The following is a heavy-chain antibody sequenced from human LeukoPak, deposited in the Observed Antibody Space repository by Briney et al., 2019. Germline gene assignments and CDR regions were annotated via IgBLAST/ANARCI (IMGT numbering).Heavy chain of an antibody. V-gene: IGHV4-34*01. J-gene: IGHJ4*02. Sequence: SETLSLTCAVYGGSFSGYYWSWVRQPPGKGLEWIGEINHSGSTNYNPSLKSRVTISVDTSKNQFSLKLSSVTAADTAVYYCARGSRNAAFNYYDSSGYYPKPFDYWGQGTLVTVSS. CDR3: ARGSRNAAFNYYDSSGYYPKPFDY. CDR1: GGSFSGYY. D-gene: IGHD3-22*01. CDR2: INHSGST.